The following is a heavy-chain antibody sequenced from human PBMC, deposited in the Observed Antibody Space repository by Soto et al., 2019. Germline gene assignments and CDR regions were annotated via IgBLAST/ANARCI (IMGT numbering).Heavy chain of an antibody. J-gene: IGHJ6*02. CDR3: ARHLTYCSAGSCYSDFPYYVLDF. CDR2: IFYSGST. D-gene: IGHD2-15*01. CDR1: GGSISSSSYY. Sequence: SETLSLTCTVSGGSISSSSYYWGWIRQPPGKGLEWIGSIFYSGSTYYNPSLKSRVTISVDTSKNQFSLKLSSVTAADTAVYYCARHLTYCSAGSCYSDFPYYVLDFWGQGTTVTVSS. V-gene: IGHV4-39*01.